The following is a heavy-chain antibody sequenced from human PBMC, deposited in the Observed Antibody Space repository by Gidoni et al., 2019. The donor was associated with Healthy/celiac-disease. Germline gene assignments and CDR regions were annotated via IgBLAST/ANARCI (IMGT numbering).Heavy chain of an antibody. CDR2: ISSSSIYI. V-gene: IGHV3-21*01. CDR3: ARDMLRREVTWIQLWSPIDY. CDR1: GFTFSSYS. Sequence: EVQLVESGGGLVKPGGSLRLSCAASGFTFSSYSMNWVRQAPGKGLEWVSSISSSSIYIYYADSVKGRFTISRDNAKNSLYLQMNSLRAEDTAVYYCARDMLRREVTWIQLWSPIDYWGQGTLVTVSS. J-gene: IGHJ4*02. D-gene: IGHD5-18*01.